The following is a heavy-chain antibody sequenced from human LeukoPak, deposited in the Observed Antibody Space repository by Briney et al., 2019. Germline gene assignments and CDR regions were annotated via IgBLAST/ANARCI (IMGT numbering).Heavy chain of an antibody. V-gene: IGHV3-48*04. CDR2: ISSSSSTI. CDR1: GFSFSWYS. D-gene: IGHD1-26*01. CDR3: ARSHQRVGIEDY. Sequence: GGSLRLSCAGSGFSFSWYSMNWVRQAPGKGLEWLSYISSSSSTIYYADSVRGRFTISRDNAKNSLYLQINSLRADDTAVYYCARSHQRVGIEDYWGQGTLVTVSS. J-gene: IGHJ4*02.